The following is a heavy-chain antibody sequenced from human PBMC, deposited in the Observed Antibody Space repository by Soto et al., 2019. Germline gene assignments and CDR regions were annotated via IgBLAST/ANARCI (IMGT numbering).Heavy chain of an antibody. J-gene: IGHJ6*02. CDR1: GYTFTSYD. CDR3: ASIAAAGTRYYYGMDV. Sequence: GASVKVSCKASGYTFTSYDINWVRQATGQGLEWMGWMNPNSGNTGYAQKFQGRVTMTRNTSISTAYMELSSLRSEDTAVYYCASIAAAGTRYYYGMDVWGQGTTVTVSS. V-gene: IGHV1-8*01. D-gene: IGHD6-13*01. CDR2: MNPNSGNT.